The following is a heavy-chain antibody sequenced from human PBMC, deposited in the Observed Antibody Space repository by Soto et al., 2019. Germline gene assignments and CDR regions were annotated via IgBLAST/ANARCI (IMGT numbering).Heavy chain of an antibody. V-gene: IGHV3-21*01. CDR2: ITSSGAFI. J-gene: IGHJ4*02. Sequence: EVHLVESGGGLVKPGGSLRLSCVASGITFSRFKMNWVRQAPGKGLEWVSSITSSGAFIDYIDSVKGRFTISRDNAKNSLYLHMSSLRAEDTAIYYCAGTYDPFDFWGPGTLVTASS. D-gene: IGHD3-3*01. CDR3: AGTYDPFDF. CDR1: GITFSRFK.